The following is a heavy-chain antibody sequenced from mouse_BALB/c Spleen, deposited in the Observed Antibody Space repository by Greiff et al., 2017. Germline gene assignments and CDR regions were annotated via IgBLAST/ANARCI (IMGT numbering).Heavy chain of an antibody. CDR1: GFTFSSFG. CDR3: ARSDGNYGRFAY. Sequence: EVKVVESGGGLVQPGGSRKLSCAASGFTFSSFGMHWVRQAPEKGLEWVAYISSGSSTIYYADTVKGRFTISRDNPKNTLFLQMTSLRSEDTAMYYCARSDGNYGRFAYWGQGTLVTVSA. J-gene: IGHJ3*01. CDR2: ISSGSSTI. V-gene: IGHV5-17*02. D-gene: IGHD2-1*01.